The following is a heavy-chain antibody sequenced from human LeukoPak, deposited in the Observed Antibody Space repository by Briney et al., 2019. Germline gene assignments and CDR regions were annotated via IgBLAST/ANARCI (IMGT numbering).Heavy chain of an antibody. CDR3: ARDHYDILTGYYTDYYYYGMDV. CDR1: GYTFTGYG. J-gene: IGHJ6*02. D-gene: IGHD3-9*01. V-gene: IGHV1-18*01. Sequence: ASVKVSCKASGYTFTGYGISWVRQAPGQGLEWMGWISAYNGNTNYAQKLQGRVTMTTDTSTSTAYMELRSLRSDDTAVYYCARDHYDILTGYYTDYYYYGMDVWGQGTTVTVSS. CDR2: ISAYNGNT.